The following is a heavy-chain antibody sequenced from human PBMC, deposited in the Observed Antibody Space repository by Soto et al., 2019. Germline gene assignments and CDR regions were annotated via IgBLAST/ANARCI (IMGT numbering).Heavy chain of an antibody. Sequence: ASVKVSCKASGYTFTGYYMHWVRQAPGQGLEWMGWINPNSGGTNYAQKFQGWVTMTRDTSISTAYMELSRLRSDDTAVYYCAREGAAALSAFDIWGQGTMVTVSS. CDR2: INPNSGGT. CDR3: AREGAAALSAFDI. V-gene: IGHV1-2*04. D-gene: IGHD6-13*01. CDR1: GYTFTGYY. J-gene: IGHJ3*02.